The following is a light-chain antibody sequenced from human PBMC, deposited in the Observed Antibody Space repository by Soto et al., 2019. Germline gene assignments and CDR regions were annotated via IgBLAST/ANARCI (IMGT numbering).Light chain of an antibody. CDR1: QTLSTN. Sequence: EIVLTQSPGTLSLSPGERATLSCRASQTLSTNSLAWYQQRPGQTPRLLIYAASTRDTDIPDRFNGSGSGTEFILIISSLQSEDFAVYYCQHYNNWPPWTFGQGTKVDIK. J-gene: IGKJ1*01. CDR2: AAS. CDR3: QHYNNWPPWT. V-gene: IGKV3D-15*01.